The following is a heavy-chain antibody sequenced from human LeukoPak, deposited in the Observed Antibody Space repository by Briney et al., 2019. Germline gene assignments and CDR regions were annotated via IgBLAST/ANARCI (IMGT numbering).Heavy chain of an antibody. J-gene: IGHJ4*02. D-gene: IGHD3-9*01. V-gene: IGHV4-39*07. CDR3: ARAPRVPYGTGYYKGGKYFDY. CDR1: GGSISSSSYY. CDR2: IYYSGST. Sequence: PSETLSLTCTVSGGSISSSSYYWGWIRQPPGKGLEWIGSIYYSGSTNYNPSLKSRVTISVDTSKNQFSLKLSSVTAADTAVYYCARAPRVPYGTGYYKGGKYFDYWGQGTLVTVSS.